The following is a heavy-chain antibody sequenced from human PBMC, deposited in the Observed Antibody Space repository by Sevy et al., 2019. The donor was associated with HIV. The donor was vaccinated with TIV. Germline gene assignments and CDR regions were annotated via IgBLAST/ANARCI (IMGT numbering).Heavy chain of an antibody. Sequence: GGSLRLSCVASGFSFSSYPMNWVRHAPGKGLEWVSSISGSSNYIYYADSLRGRFTISRDNAKNSLYLQMNSLRAEDTAVYYCARPYGSGSWEAFDIWGQGTMVTVSS. CDR1: GFSFSSYP. J-gene: IGHJ3*02. V-gene: IGHV3-21*01. CDR3: ARPYGSGSWEAFDI. CDR2: ISGSSNYI. D-gene: IGHD3-10*01.